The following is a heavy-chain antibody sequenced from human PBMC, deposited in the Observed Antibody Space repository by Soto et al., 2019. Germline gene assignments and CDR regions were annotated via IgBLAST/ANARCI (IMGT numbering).Heavy chain of an antibody. D-gene: IGHD3-9*01. V-gene: IGHV4-39*01. J-gene: IGHJ2*01. CDR1: GDSISSSSYY. Sequence: SETLSLTCIVSGDSISSSSYYWVWIRQPPGKGLEWIGSIYYSGTTYYNPSLESRVTISIDTSKNQFSLKVSSLTAADTAVYYCAKTGPYDILTYYYFALWSRGSLVTVSS. CDR2: IYYSGTT. CDR3: AKTGPYDILTYYYFAL.